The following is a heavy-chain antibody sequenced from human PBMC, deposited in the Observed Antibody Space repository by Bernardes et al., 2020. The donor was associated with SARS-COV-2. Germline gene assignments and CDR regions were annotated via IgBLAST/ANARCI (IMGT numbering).Heavy chain of an antibody. CDR1: GFTFSDYY. V-gene: IGHV3-11*05. J-gene: IGHJ3*02. CDR2: ISSSSSYT. Sequence: GGSLRLSCAASGFTFSDYYMSWIRQAPGKGLEWVSYISSSSSYTNYADSVKGRFTISRDNAKNSLYLQMNSLRAEDTAVYYCARDGGPYCSSTSCAAGAFDIWGQGTMVTVSS. CDR3: ARDGGPYCSSTSCAAGAFDI. D-gene: IGHD2-2*01.